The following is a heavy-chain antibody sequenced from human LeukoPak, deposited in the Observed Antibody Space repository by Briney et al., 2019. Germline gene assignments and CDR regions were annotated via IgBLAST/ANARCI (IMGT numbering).Heavy chain of an antibody. V-gene: IGHV1-46*01. CDR3: ARALPSHSSGWSYYGMDV. D-gene: IGHD6-19*01. Sequence: GASVKVSCKASGYTFTSYYMHWVRQAPGQGLEWMGIINPSGSSTSYAQKFQSRVTMTRDTSTSTVYMELSSLRSEDTAVYYCARALPSHSSGWSYYGMDVWGQGTTVTVSS. CDR2: INPSGSST. J-gene: IGHJ6*02. CDR1: GYTFTSYY.